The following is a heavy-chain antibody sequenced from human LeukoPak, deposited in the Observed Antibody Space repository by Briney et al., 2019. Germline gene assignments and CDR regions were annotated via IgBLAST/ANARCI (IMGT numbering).Heavy chain of an antibody. V-gene: IGHV3-33*06. J-gene: IGHJ4*02. Sequence: GGSLRLSCAASGFTFSSYGMHWVRQAPGKGLEWVAVIWYDGSNKYYADSVKGRFTISRDNSKNTLYLQMNSLRAEDTAVYYCAKGGLTTPLHYWGQGTLVTVSS. CDR1: GFTFSSYG. CDR3: AKGGLTTPLHY. D-gene: IGHD1-14*01. CDR2: IWYDGSNK.